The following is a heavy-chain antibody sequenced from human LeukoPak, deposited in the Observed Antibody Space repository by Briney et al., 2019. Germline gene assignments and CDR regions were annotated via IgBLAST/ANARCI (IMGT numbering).Heavy chain of an antibody. CDR3: ARDACSTTICQAGGNWFDP. V-gene: IGHV3-30-3*01. Sequence: GGSLRLSCAASGFTFSSYAMHWVRQAPGKGLEWVAVISYDGSNKYYADSVKGRFTISRDNSKNTLYLQMNSLRAEDTAVYFCARDACSTTICQAGGNWFDPWGQGTLVIVS. J-gene: IGHJ5*02. CDR1: GFTFSSYA. D-gene: IGHD2-2*01. CDR2: ISYDGSNK.